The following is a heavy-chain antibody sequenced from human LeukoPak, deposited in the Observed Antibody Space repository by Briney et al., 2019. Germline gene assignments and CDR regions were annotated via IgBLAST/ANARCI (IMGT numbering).Heavy chain of an antibody. CDR3: TRAGSSSRVHY. J-gene: IGHJ4*02. V-gene: IGHV3-49*03. Sequence: PAGSLRLSCTASGFTFGDYAMSWFRPAPGKGLKWVGFTRRKAYGGTTEYAASVKGRFTISRDDSKSIAYLQMNSLKTEDTAVYYCTRAGSSSRVHYWGQGTLVTVSS. CDR1: GFTFGDYA. CDR2: TRRKAYGGTT. D-gene: IGHD6-6*01.